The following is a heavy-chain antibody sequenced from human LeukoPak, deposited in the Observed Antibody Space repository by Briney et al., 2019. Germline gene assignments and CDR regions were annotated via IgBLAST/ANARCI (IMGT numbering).Heavy chain of an antibody. CDR1: GFTLTSYA. J-gene: IGHJ4*02. Sequence: TGGSLRLSCAASGFTLTSYAMTWVRQAPGKGLDWVSSISGSGANTYYADSVKGRFTISRDNSHNTLFLQMNSLRAEDTAIYYCAKRGTWGSHRYPDYWGQGALVTVSS. V-gene: IGHV3-23*01. D-gene: IGHD3-16*02. CDR2: ISGSGANT. CDR3: AKRGTWGSHRYPDY.